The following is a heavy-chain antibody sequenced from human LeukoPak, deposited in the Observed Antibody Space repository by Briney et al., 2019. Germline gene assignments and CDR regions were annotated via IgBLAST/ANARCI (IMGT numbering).Heavy chain of an antibody. Sequence: PGGSLRLSCAASGFTFSSYAMSWVRQAPGKGLEWVSAISGSDGSTYYADSVKGRFTISRDNSKNTLYLQMNSLRAEDTAVYYCAKGPSGNYYKRLDYWGQGTLVTVSS. CDR1: GFTFSSYA. CDR3: AKGPSGNYYKRLDY. CDR2: ISGSDGST. D-gene: IGHD3-10*01. J-gene: IGHJ4*02. V-gene: IGHV3-23*01.